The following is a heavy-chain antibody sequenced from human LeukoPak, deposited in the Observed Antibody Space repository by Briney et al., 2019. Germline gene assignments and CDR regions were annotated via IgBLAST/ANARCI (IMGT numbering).Heavy chain of an antibody. J-gene: IGHJ4*02. CDR2: INHGGTT. CDR3: ATVPFCSGGSCYAYFDY. V-gene: IGHV4-34*01. D-gene: IGHD2-15*01. CDR1: GGSFSGYY. Sequence: PSETLSLTCAVYGGSFSGYYWSWIRKPPGKGLEWIGEINHGGTTNYNPSLKSRVTISVDTSKNQFSLKLSSVTAADTAIYYCATVPFCSGGSCYAYFDYWGQGTLVTVSS.